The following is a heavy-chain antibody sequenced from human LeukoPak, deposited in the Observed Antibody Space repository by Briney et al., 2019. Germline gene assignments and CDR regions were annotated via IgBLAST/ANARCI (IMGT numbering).Heavy chain of an antibody. Sequence: GGSLRLSCAASGFTFSSYGMHWVRQAPGKGLEWVAFIRYDGSNKYYADSVKGRFTISRDNSKNTLYLQMNSLRAEDTAVYYCARDYGSYYYYYYYMDVWGKGTTVTVSS. CDR1: GFTFSSYG. V-gene: IGHV3-30*02. CDR2: IRYDGSNK. J-gene: IGHJ6*03. CDR3: ARDYGSYYYYYYYMDV. D-gene: IGHD1-26*01.